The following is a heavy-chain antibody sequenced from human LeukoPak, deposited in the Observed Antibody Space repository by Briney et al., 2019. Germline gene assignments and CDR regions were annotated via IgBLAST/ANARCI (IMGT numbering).Heavy chain of an antibody. Sequence: ASVKVSCKASGYTFTSYDINWVRQATGQGLEWMGWMNPNSSNTGYAQKFQGRATMTRNTSISTAYMELSSLRSEDTAVYYCARYSYGSYGYYYYYMDVWGKGTTVTVSS. D-gene: IGHD5-18*01. CDR2: MNPNSSNT. CDR3: ARYSYGSYGYYYYYMDV. V-gene: IGHV1-8*01. CDR1: GYTFTSYD. J-gene: IGHJ6*03.